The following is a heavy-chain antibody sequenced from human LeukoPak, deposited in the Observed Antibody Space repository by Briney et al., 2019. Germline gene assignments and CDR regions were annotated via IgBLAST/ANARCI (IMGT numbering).Heavy chain of an antibody. Sequence: ASVKVSCKASGNTFTNNGISWVRQAPGQGLEWMGWISAYNGNTNYAQKFQGRVTMTTDTSTSTAYMELRSLRSDDTAVYYCAREAYSSSWYKGYYYYYMDVWGKGTTVTISS. D-gene: IGHD6-13*01. V-gene: IGHV1-18*01. CDR2: ISAYNGNT. CDR1: GNTFTNNG. J-gene: IGHJ6*03. CDR3: AREAYSSSWYKGYYYYYMDV.